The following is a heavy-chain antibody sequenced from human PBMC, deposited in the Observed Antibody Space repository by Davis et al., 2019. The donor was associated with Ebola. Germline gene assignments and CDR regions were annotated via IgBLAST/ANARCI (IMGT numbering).Heavy chain of an antibody. CDR3: ASPTRFVVVPAATTPKLYYYYGMDV. V-gene: IGHV4-39*01. CDR1: GGSISSSSYY. CDR2: IYYSGST. Sequence: PSETLSLTCTVSGGSISSSSYYWGWIRQPPGKGLEWIGSIYYSGSTYYNPSLKSRVTISVDTSKNQFSLKLSSVTAADTAVYYCASPTRFVVVPAATTPKLYYYYGMDVWGQGTTVTVSS. D-gene: IGHD2-2*01. J-gene: IGHJ6*02.